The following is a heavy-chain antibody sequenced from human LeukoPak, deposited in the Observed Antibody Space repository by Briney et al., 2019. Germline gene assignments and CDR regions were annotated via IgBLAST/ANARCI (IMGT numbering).Heavy chain of an antibody. D-gene: IGHD3-10*01. CDR1: GFTVSSNY. CDR2: IYSGGNT. J-gene: IGHJ4*02. Sequence: GGSLRLSCAASGFTVSSNYMSWVRQAPGKGLEWVSVIYSGGNTYYADSVKGRFTISRDNSKHTLYLQMNSLRAEDTAVYYCTQHSGASGGYRFFYWGQGTLVTVSS. CDR3: TQHSGASGGYRFFY. V-gene: IGHV3-53*01.